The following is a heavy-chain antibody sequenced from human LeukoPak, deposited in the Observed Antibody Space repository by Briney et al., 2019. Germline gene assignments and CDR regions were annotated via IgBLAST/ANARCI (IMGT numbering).Heavy chain of an antibody. J-gene: IGHJ4*02. CDR1: GFTFSSYG. V-gene: IGHV3-30*19. CDR2: IWYDGSNK. Sequence: GGSLRLSCAASGFTFSSYGMHWVRQAPGKGLEWVAVIWYDGSNKYYADSVKGRFTISRDNSKNTLYLQMNSLRAEDTAVYYCARDRGYSGYDSPIWYWGQGTLVTVSS. D-gene: IGHD5-12*01. CDR3: ARDRGYSGYDSPIWY.